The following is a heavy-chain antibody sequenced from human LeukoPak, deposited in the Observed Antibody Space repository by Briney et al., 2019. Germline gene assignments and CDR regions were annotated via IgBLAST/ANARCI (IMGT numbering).Heavy chain of an antibody. Sequence: GGSLRLSCAASGFTFDSSAMSWVRQAPGKGLEWVSAISGSGGSTYYADSVKGRFTISRDNSKNTLYLQMNSLRAEDTAVYYCASDYDILTGYYIPFDYWGQGTLVTVSS. CDR2: ISGSGGST. J-gene: IGHJ4*02. V-gene: IGHV3-23*01. CDR3: ASDYDILTGYYIPFDY. D-gene: IGHD3-9*01. CDR1: GFTFDSSA.